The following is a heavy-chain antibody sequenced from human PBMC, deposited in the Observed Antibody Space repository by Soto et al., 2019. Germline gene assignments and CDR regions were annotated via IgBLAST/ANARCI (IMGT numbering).Heavy chain of an antibody. CDR3: ARDGDVNTGFGKDY. J-gene: IGHJ4*02. CDR2: IWHDGGNK. Sequence: SLKLSCAASGFTFSSYGLHLVRQAPGKGLEWVAFIWHDGGNKFYAESVKGRFTISRDNSKNTLYLQMTSLSAEDTAMYYCARDGDVNTGFGKDYWGQGTLVTVSS. CDR1: GFTFSSYG. V-gene: IGHV3-33*01. D-gene: IGHD3-16*01.